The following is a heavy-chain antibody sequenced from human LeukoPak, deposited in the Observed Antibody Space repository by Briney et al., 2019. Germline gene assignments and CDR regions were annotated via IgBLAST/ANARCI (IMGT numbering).Heavy chain of an antibody. D-gene: IGHD5-24*01. Sequence: GGSLRLSCAASGFTFSSYAMHWVRQAPGKGLEWVAVISYDGSNKYYADSVKGRFTISRDNSKNTLYLQMNRLRAEDTAVYYCASPRQVEMATGVDYWGEGTLVTVSS. J-gene: IGHJ4*02. CDR1: GFTFSSYA. CDR3: ASPRQVEMATGVDY. CDR2: ISYDGSNK. V-gene: IGHV3-30-3*01.